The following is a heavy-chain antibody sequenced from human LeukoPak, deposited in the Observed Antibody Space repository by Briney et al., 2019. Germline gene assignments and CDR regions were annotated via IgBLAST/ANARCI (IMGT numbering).Heavy chain of an antibody. CDR3: ARGREYGSGTFYFDY. V-gene: IGHV5-51*01. J-gene: IGHJ4*02. CDR1: GYSFPNYW. Sequence: GESLKISCRVSGYSFPNYWIAWVRHMPGKGLEWVGIVYPGDSDTRYSPSFQGQVTISADKSISTASLQWNRLKDSDTAMYFCARGREYGSGTFYFDYWGQGTLVTVSS. CDR2: VYPGDSDT. D-gene: IGHD3-10*01.